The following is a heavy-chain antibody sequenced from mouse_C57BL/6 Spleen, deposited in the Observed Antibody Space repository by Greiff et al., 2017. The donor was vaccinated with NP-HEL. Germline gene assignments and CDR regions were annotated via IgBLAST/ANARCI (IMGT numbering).Heavy chain of an antibody. CDR2: ILPGSGCT. D-gene: IGHD2-2*01. Sequence: QVQLQQSGAELMKPGASVKLSCKASGYTFTGYWIEWVKQRPGHGLEWIGEILPGSGCTNYNQKFKGKAKFTADTSSNTAYMQLSSLTTEDSAIYYCARTGRGYDRARMDYWGQGTSVTVSS. CDR1: GYTFTGYW. CDR3: ARTGRGYDRARMDY. V-gene: IGHV1-9*01. J-gene: IGHJ4*01.